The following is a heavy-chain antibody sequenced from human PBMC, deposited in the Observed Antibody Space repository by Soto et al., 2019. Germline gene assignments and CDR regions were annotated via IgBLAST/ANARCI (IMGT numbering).Heavy chain of an antibody. CDR3: ARDIVFDI. CDR1: GYTFTNYA. D-gene: IGHD2-15*01. Sequence: QVQLVQSGAEVKKPGASVQISCKASGYTFTNYAMHWVRQAPGQRLEWMGWINAGNGNTKYSQKFQGRVTITRDTSASTAYMELSSMRSEDTAVYYCARDIVFDIWGQGTMVTVSS. V-gene: IGHV1-3*01. CDR2: INAGNGNT. J-gene: IGHJ3*02.